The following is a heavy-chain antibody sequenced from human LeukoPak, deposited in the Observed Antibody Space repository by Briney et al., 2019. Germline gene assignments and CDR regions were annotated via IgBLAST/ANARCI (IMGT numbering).Heavy chain of an antibody. J-gene: IGHJ6*02. CDR2: ISYDGSNK. D-gene: IGHD2-15*01. V-gene: IGHV3-30-3*01. CDR3: ARAMVVAATNYYYYGMDV. Sequence: PGGSLRLSCAASGFTFSSYAMHWVRQARGKGLEWVADISYDGSNKYYADSVKGRFTISRDNSKNTLYLQMNSLRAEDTAVYYCARAMVVAATNYYYYGMDVWGQGTTVTVSS. CDR1: GFTFSSYA.